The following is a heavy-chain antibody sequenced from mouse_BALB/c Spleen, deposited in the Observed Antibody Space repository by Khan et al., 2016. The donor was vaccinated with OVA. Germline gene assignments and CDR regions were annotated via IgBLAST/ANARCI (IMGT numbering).Heavy chain of an antibody. CDR1: GFSLSRYS. CDR2: IWGGGST. J-gene: IGHJ1*01. D-gene: IGHD3-3*01. CDR3: ARNRDGGSYWYFDV. Sequence: QVQLKQSGPGLVAPSQSLSITCTVSGFSLSRYSVHWVRQPPGKGLEWLGIIWGGGSTDYNSALKSRLSITKDNSKSQVFLKMNSLHTDDTAMYYCARNRDGGSYWYFDVWGAGTTVTVSS. V-gene: IGHV2-6-4*01.